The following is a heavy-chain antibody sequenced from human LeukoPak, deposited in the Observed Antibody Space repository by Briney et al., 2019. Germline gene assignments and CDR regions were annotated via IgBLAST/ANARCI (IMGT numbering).Heavy chain of an antibody. CDR3: AKDVDYYDSSGYYYVQYYFDY. V-gene: IGHV1-69*01. Sequence: ASVKVSCKASGGTFSSYAISWVRQAPGQGLEWMGGIIPIFGTANYAQKFQGRVTITADESTSTAYMELSSLRAEDTAVHYCAKDVDYYDSSGYYYVQYYFDYWGQGTLVTVSS. J-gene: IGHJ4*02. CDR1: GGTFSSYA. D-gene: IGHD3-22*01. CDR2: IIPIFGTA.